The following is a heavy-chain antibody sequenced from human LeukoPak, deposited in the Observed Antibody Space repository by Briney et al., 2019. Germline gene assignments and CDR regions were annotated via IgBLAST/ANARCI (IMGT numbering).Heavy chain of an antibody. CDR2: INHSGST. V-gene: IGHV4-38-2*02. D-gene: IGHD4-23*01. CDR1: GYSISSGYY. J-gene: IGHJ3*02. Sequence: PSETLSLTCTVSGYSISSGYYWGWIRQPPGKGLGWIGEINHSGSTHYNPSLKSRVTISVDTSKKQFSLKLSSVTAADTAVYYCARVRWFPRAFDIWGQGTMVTVSS. CDR3: ARVRWFPRAFDI.